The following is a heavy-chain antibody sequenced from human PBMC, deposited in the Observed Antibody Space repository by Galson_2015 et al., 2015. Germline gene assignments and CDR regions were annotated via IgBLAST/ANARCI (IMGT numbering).Heavy chain of an antibody. CDR3: ARGLVVVVPAAIRGFDYYYGMDV. CDR2: IIPIFGTA. V-gene: IGHV1-69*13. Sequence: SVKVSCKASGGTFSSYAISWVRQAPGQGLEWMGGIIPIFGTANYAQKFQGRVTITADESTSTAYMELSSLRPEDTAVYYCARGLVVVVPAAIRGFDYYYGMDVWGQGTTVTVSS. D-gene: IGHD2-2*02. J-gene: IGHJ6*02. CDR1: GGTFSSYA.